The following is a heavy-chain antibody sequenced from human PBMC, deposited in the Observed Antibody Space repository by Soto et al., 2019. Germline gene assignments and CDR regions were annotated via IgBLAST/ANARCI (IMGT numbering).Heavy chain of an antibody. J-gene: IGHJ5*02. V-gene: IGHV1-18*01. Sequence: ASVKVSCKASGYTFTSYGISWVRQAPGQGLEWIGWISAYNGNTNYAQKLQGRVTMTTDTSTSTAYMELRSRRSDDTAVYYCARSSLSSGWYLTWFDPWGQGTLVTVSS. CDR1: GYTFTSYG. D-gene: IGHD6-19*01. CDR2: ISAYNGNT. CDR3: ARSSLSSGWYLTWFDP.